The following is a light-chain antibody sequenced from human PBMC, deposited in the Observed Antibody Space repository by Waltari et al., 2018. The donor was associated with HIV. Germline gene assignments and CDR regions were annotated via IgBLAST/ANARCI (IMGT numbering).Light chain of an antibody. CDR3: HQYDISPHT. V-gene: IGKV3-20*01. CDR2: GAS. CDR1: QTISSNY. J-gene: IGKJ2*01. Sequence: EIVLTQSPGTLSLSPGESATLSCRASQTISSNYLAWYHHKNGHAPRLLIYGASSRAAGIPDRFSGHGSGTDFTLTISRLEPEDFAVYYCHQYDISPHTFGQGTKLEIK.